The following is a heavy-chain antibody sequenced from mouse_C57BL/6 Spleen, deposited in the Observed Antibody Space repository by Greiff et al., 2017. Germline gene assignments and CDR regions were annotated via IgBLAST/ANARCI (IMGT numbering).Heavy chain of an antibody. CDR3: AIGDGFYFGRFAY. D-gene: IGHD2-3*01. J-gene: IGHJ3*01. Sequence: QVHVKQPGAELVKPGASVKVSCKASGYTFTSYWMHWVKQRPGQGLEWIGRIHPSVSDTNYNQKFKGKATLTVDKSSSTAYMQLSSLTSEYSAVYYCAIGDGFYFGRFAYWGQGTLVTVSA. CDR1: GYTFTSYW. V-gene: IGHV1-74*01. CDR2: IHPSVSDT.